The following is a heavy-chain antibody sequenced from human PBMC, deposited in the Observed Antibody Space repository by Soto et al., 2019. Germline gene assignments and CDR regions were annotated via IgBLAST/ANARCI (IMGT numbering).Heavy chain of an antibody. V-gene: IGHV4-31*03. CDR1: GGSISSGGYY. D-gene: IGHD3-22*01. J-gene: IGHJ5*02. CDR2: IFYSGST. Sequence: PSETLSLTCTVSGGSISSGGYYWSWIRHHPGKGLEWIGYIFYSGSTFYSPSLKSRVTISVDTARNQFSLKLTSVTAADTAVYYCARGPITTNPRFDPWGQGTLVTVSS. CDR3: ARGPITTNPRFDP.